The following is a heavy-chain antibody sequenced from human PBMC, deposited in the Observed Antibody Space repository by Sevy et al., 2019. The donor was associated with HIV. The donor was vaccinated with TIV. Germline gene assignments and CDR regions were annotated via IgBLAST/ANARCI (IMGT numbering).Heavy chain of an antibody. J-gene: IGHJ3*02. V-gene: IGHV4-39*01. D-gene: IGHD4-17*01. CDR2: IYYSWST. CDR3: ARHPDYGDYVWAFDI. Sequence: SETLSLTCTVSGGSISSSSYYWGWIRQPPGKGLEWIGSIYYSWSTYYNPSLKSRVTISVDTSKNQFSLKLSSVTAADTAVYYCARHPDYGDYVWAFDIWGQGTMVTVSS. CDR1: GGSISSSSYY.